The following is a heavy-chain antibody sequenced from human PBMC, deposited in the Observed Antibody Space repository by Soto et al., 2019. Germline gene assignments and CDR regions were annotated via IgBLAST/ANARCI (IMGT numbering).Heavy chain of an antibody. CDR2: IDHSGGT. D-gene: IGHD1-26*01. CDR3: ARVGLGDTFDI. Sequence: SETLSLTCAVYGGSFSGYYWSWIRQPPGKGLEWIGEIDHSGGTNYNPSLKSRVTISVDTSKNQFSLKMSSVTAADTAVYYCARVGLGDTFDIWGQGTMVTVS. V-gene: IGHV4-34*01. J-gene: IGHJ3*02. CDR1: GGSFSGYY.